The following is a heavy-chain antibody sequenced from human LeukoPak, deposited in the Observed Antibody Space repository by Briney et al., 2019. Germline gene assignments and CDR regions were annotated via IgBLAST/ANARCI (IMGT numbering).Heavy chain of an antibody. CDR1: GFTFSTYE. V-gene: IGHV3-48*03. Sequence: GGSLRLSCAASGFTFSTYEMNWVRQAPGKGLEWVSYISSSGSTIYYADSVKGRFTISRDNAKNSLYLQMNSLRAEDTAVYYCARSSRLTFDYWGQGTLVTVSS. D-gene: IGHD6-6*01. J-gene: IGHJ4*02. CDR3: ARSSRLTFDY. CDR2: ISSSGSTI.